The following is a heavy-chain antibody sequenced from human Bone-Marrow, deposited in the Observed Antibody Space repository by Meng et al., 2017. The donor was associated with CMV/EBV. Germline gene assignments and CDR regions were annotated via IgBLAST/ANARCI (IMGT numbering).Heavy chain of an antibody. Sequence: ESLKISCTVSGGSISSSSYYWGWIRQPPGKGLEWIGSIYYSGSTYYNPSLKSRVTISVDTSKNQFSLKLSSVTAADTAVYYCGWTGTANYYYYGMDVWGQGTTATISS. CDR1: GGSISSSSYY. CDR2: IYYSGST. CDR3: GWTGTANYYYYGMDV. D-gene: IGHD1-7*01. V-gene: IGHV4-39*07. J-gene: IGHJ6*02.